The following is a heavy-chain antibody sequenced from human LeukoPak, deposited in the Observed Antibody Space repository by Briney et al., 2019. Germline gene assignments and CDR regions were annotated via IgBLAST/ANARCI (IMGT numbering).Heavy chain of an antibody. CDR1: GFTFSSYS. V-gene: IGHV3-21*04. CDR3: ARGRRAVAGRRFDY. Sequence: PGGSLRLSCAASGFTFSSYSMNWVRQAPGKGLEWVSSISSSSSYIYYADSVKGRFTISRDNAKNSLYLQMNSLRAEDTAVYYCARGRRAVAGRRFDYWGQGTLVTVSS. D-gene: IGHD6-19*01. CDR2: ISSSSSYI. J-gene: IGHJ4*02.